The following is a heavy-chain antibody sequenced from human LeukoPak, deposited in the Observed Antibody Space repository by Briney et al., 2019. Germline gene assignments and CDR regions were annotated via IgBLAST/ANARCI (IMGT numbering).Heavy chain of an antibody. V-gene: IGHV3-23*01. CDR1: GFTFNNYA. D-gene: IGHD3-3*01. CDR3: AREWVTVFGGFDY. J-gene: IGHJ4*02. Sequence: GGSLRLSCAASGFTFNNYAMTWVRQGPGKELEWVSTLTGSGDTTYYVDSVKGRFTISRDNSKNTLYLQMDSLRVEDTAVYYCAREWVTVFGGFDYWGQGTLVTVSS. CDR2: LTGSGDTT.